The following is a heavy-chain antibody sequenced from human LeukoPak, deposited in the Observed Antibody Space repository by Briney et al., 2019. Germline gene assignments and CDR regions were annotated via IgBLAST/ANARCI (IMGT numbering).Heavy chain of an antibody. CDR2: IYYSGRT. CDR3: ARDRCITIFGVDMRTFDI. V-gene: IGHV4-39*07. J-gene: IGHJ3*02. CDR1: GGSISSSSYY. Sequence: SETLSLTCTVSGGSISSSSYYWGWIRQPPGKGLEWIGSIYYSGRTYYNPSLTSRVTISVDTSRNQFYLKLSSVAVADTAVYYCARDRCITIFGVDMRTFDIWGQGTMVTVSS. D-gene: IGHD3-3*01.